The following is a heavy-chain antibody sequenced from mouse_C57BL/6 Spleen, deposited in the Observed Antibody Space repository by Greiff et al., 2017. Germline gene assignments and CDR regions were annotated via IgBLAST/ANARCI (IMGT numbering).Heavy chain of an antibody. Sequence: EVKLVESEGGLVQPGSSMKLSCTASGFTFSDYYMAWVRQVPEKGLEWVANINYDGSSTYYLDSLKSRFIISRDNAKNILYLQMSSLKSEDTATYYCPRESPDWYFDVWGTGTTVTVSS. CDR1: GFTFSDYY. CDR2: INYDGSST. CDR3: PRESPDWYFDV. J-gene: IGHJ1*03. V-gene: IGHV5-16*01.